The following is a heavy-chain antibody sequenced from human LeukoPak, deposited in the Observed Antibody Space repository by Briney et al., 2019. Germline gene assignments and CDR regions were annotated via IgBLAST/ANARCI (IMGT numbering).Heavy chain of an antibody. CDR1: GYTFTGYY. Sequence: ASVKVSCKASGYTFTGYYMHWVRQAPGQGLEWMGRINPNSGGTNYAQKFQGRVTMTRDTSISTAYMELSRLRSDDTAVYYCARARSASYYLVDYWGQGTLVTVSS. CDR3: ARARSASYYLVDY. V-gene: IGHV1-2*06. D-gene: IGHD1-26*01. CDR2: INPNSGGT. J-gene: IGHJ4*02.